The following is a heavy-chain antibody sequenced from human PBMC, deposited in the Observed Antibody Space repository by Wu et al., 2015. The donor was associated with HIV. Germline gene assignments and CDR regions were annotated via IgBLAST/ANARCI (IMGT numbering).Heavy chain of an antibody. D-gene: IGHD2-15*01. CDR2: ITPYNGNI. CDR1: GYTFNSYG. V-gene: IGHV1-18*01. CDR3: ATETXSDIEDYFDY. Sequence: QVQLVQSGAEVKKPGASVKVSCKASGYTFNSYGISWVRQAPGQGLEWMGWITPYNGNINYAQKLQGRVTMTTDTSTSTAYMELRSLRSDDTAVYYXATETXSDIEDYFDYWARERVVTVS. J-gene: IGHJ4*02.